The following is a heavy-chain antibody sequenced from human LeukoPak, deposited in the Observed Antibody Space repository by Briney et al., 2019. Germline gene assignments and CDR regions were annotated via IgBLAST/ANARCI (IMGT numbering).Heavy chain of an antibody. Sequence: SXXVSCEASGYTFTSYGISWVRQAPGQGLEWMGWISAYNGNTNYAQKLQGRVTMTTDTSTSTAYMELRSLRSDDTAVYYCARGRRITMVRETIDAFDIWGQGTMVTVSS. D-gene: IGHD3-10*01. CDR1: GYTFTSYG. V-gene: IGHV1-18*01. J-gene: IGHJ3*02. CDR3: ARGRRITMVRETIDAFDI. CDR2: ISAYNGNT.